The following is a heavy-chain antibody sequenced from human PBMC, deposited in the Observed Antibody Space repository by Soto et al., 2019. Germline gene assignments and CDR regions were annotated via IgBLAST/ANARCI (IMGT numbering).Heavy chain of an antibody. Sequence: EVQLVESGGGLVQPGGSLRLSCAASGFSFSTYAMYWVRQAPGKGLEYVSVISSSGGSTHYANSVRGRFTISRDNSKNTLLRQMGSLRAVDMAVCYCARAGYSYGRDYWCQGTLVTVSS. CDR3: ARAGYSYGRDY. D-gene: IGHD5-18*01. CDR1: GFSFSTYA. CDR2: ISSSGGST. J-gene: IGHJ4*02. V-gene: IGHV3-64*01.